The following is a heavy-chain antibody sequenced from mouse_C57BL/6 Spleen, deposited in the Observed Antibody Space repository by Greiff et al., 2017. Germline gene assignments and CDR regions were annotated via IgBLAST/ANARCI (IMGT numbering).Heavy chain of an antibody. CDR1: GYSITSGYY. CDR3: ARYYYGSIALSMDY. J-gene: IGHJ4*01. V-gene: IGHV3-6*01. CDR2: ISYDGSN. Sequence: VQLQQSGPGLVKPSQSLSLTCSVTGYSITSGYYWNWIRQFPGNKLEWMGYISYDGSNNYNPSLKNRISITRDTSKNQFFLKLNSVTTEDTATYYCARYYYGSIALSMDYWGQGTSVTVSS. D-gene: IGHD1-1*01.